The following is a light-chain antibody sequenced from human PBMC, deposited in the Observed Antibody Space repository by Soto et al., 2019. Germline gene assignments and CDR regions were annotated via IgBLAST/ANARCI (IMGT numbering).Light chain of an antibody. CDR3: QQYKNWPRLT. J-gene: IGKJ4*01. V-gene: IGKV3-15*01. CDR2: GAS. CDR1: QSVSSN. Sequence: EIVMTQSPATLSVPPGERATLSCRASQSVSSNLAWYQQRPGQGPRLLIYGASTRATGIPAGFSGSGSETEDTRTISSLLPEDFSVYYYQQYKNWPRLTFGGGTKVQIK.